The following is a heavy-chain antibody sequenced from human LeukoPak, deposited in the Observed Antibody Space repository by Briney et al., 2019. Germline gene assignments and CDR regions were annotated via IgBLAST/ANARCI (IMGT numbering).Heavy chain of an antibody. CDR2: ISSSSSTI. V-gene: IGHV3-48*01. D-gene: IGHD2-15*01. Sequence: GGSLRLSCAASGFTFSSYSMNWVRQAPGKGLEWVSYISSSSSTIYYADSVKGRFTISRDNAKNSLYLQMNSLRAEDTAVYYCARDTRYCSGGSCYDRRATRTKTFDPWGQGTLVTVSS. CDR3: ARDTRYCSGGSCYDRRATRTKTFDP. CDR1: GFTFSSYS. J-gene: IGHJ5*02.